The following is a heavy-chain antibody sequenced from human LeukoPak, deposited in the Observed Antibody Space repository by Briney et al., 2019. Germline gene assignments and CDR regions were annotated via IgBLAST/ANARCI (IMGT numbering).Heavy chain of an antibody. Sequence: PGGSLRLSCAASGFTFSSYAMSWVRQAPGKGLEWVSAISGSGGSTYYADSVKGRFTISRDNSKNTLYLQMNSLRAEDTAVYYCAKAPLPGTLDYYYGMDVWGQGTTVTVSS. D-gene: IGHD6-13*01. J-gene: IGHJ6*02. V-gene: IGHV3-23*01. CDR3: AKAPLPGTLDYYYGMDV. CDR2: ISGSGGST. CDR1: GFTFSSYA.